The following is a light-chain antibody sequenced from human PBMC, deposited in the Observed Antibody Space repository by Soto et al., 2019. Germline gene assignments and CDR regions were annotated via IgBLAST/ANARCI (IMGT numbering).Light chain of an antibody. CDR1: NIGSKS. CDR3: QVWDSSSDHRYV. CDR2: YDS. J-gene: IGLJ1*01. Sequence: SYELTQPPSVSVAPGKTARITCGGNNIGSKSVHWYQQKPGQAPVLVIYYDSDRPSGIPERFSGSNSGNTATLTISRVEAGDVADYYCQVWDSSSDHRYVFGTGTKLTVL. V-gene: IGLV3-21*04.